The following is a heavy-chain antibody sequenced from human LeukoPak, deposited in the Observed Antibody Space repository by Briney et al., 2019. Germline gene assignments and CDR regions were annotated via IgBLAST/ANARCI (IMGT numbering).Heavy chain of an antibody. J-gene: IGHJ4*02. CDR3: ARKGLATSVPFDY. Sequence: ASVKVSCKASGYTFTGYYTHWVRQAPGQGLEWMGRINPNSGGTNYAQKFQGRVTMTRDTSISTAYMELSRLRSDDTAVYYCARKGLATSVPFDYWGQGTLVTVSS. D-gene: IGHD5-24*01. V-gene: IGHV1-2*06. CDR1: GYTFTGYY. CDR2: INPNSGGT.